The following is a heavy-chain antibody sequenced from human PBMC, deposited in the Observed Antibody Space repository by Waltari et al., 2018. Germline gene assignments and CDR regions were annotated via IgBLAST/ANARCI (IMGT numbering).Heavy chain of an antibody. Sequence: QAQLVQSGAEVRKPGASVKVSCKTSGYSFTRYYMYWVRKAPGQGLEWMGKINPSGDGASYAQKFQGRFSMTKDTSTSTLYMELTSLRSEDTAVYYCARDSGTYGPDYWGQGSLVTVSS. J-gene: IGHJ4*02. D-gene: IGHD1-26*01. CDR3: ARDSGTYGPDY. CDR2: INPSGDGA. V-gene: IGHV1-46*01. CDR1: GYSFTRYY.